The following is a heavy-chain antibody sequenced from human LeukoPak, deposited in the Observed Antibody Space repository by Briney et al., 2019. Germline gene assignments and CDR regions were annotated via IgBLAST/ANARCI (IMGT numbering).Heavy chain of an antibody. D-gene: IGHD2-15*01. CDR3: ARAVYSGGMRGAFDI. Sequence: GGSLRLSCEGSGFTFSNYWMGWVRQAPGKGLEWVSYISSSGSTIYYADSVKGRFTISRDNAKNSLYLQMNSLRAEDTAVYYCARAVYSGGMRGAFDIWGQGTMVTVSS. J-gene: IGHJ3*02. CDR2: ISSSGSTI. CDR1: GFTFSNYW. V-gene: IGHV3-48*03.